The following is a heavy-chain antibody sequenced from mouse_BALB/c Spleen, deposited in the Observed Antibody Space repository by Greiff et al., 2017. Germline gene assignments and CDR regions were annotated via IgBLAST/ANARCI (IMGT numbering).Heavy chain of an antibody. D-gene: IGHD1-2*01. V-gene: IGHV1-4*01. CDR2: INPSSGYT. CDR1: GYTFTSYT. CDR3: ARWRPITRYFDV. Sequence: LQESGAELARPGASVKMSCKASGYTFTSYTMHWVKQRPGQGLEWIGYINPSSGYTNYNQKFKDKATLTADKSSSTAYMQLSSLTSEDSAVYYCARWRPITRYFDVWGAGTTVTVSS. J-gene: IGHJ1*01.